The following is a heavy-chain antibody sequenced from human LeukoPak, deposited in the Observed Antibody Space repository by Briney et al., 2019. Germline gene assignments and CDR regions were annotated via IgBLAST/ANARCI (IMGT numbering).Heavy chain of an antibody. Sequence: ASVKVSCKASGYTFTSYDINWVRQATGQGLDWMGWMYPNSGNTGYAQKFQGRVTMTRNTSISTAYMQLNNLRSEDKAVYYCARVQYDSSGYYYERDWGQGTLVTVSS. CDR2: MYPNSGNT. CDR3: ARVQYDSSGYYYERD. CDR1: GYTFTSYD. V-gene: IGHV1-8*01. D-gene: IGHD3-22*01. J-gene: IGHJ4*02.